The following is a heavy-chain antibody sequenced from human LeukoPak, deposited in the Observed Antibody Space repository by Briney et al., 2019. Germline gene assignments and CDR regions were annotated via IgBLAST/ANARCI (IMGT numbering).Heavy chain of an antibody. CDR2: ISYDGNIK. CDR3: ARDTGYFDY. V-gene: IGHV3-30*03. Sequence: PGGSLRLSCAASGFTFSSYGIHWVRQAPGKGLEWVAVISYDGNIKNYADSVKGRFTVSRDNSKNTLYLQMNSLRAEDTAVYYCARDTGYFDYWGQGTLVTVSS. CDR1: GFTFSSYG. D-gene: IGHD3-10*01. J-gene: IGHJ4*02.